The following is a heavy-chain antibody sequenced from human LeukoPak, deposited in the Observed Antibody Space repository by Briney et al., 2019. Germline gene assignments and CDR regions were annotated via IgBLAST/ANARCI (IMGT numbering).Heavy chain of an antibody. Sequence: SETLSLTCTVSGGSISNYYWTWIRQPAGKGLEWIGRVYTTGTTNYNPSLKSRVTMSVDTSENQFSLKLSSVTAADTAVYYCTRGSIAYYYMDVWGKGTTVTISS. V-gene: IGHV4-4*07. D-gene: IGHD3-22*01. CDR2: VYTTGTT. CDR1: GGSISNYY. CDR3: TRGSIAYYYMDV. J-gene: IGHJ6*03.